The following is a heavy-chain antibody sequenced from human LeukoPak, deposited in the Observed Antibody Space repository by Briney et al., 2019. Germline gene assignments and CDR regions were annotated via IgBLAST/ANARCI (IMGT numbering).Heavy chain of an antibody. D-gene: IGHD6-19*01. CDR1: GFTFSSYA. J-gene: IGHJ3*02. V-gene: IGHV3-30-3*01. CDR3: ARDLAVAHDAFDI. CDR2: ISYDRSNK. Sequence: GGSLRLSCAASGFTFSSYAMHWVRQAPGKGLEWVAVISYDRSNKYYADSVKGRFTISRDNSKNTLYLQMNGLRAEDTAVYYCARDLAVAHDAFDIWGQGTMVTVSS.